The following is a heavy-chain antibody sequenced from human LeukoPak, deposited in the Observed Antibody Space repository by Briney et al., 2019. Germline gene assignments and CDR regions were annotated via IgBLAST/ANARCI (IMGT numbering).Heavy chain of an antibody. CDR2: ISSNGGST. Sequence: GGSLRLSCSASGFTFSSYAIHWVRQAPGKGLEYVSAISSNGGSTYYADSVKGRFTISRDNSKNTLYLQMSSLRAEDTAVYYCVKEIGGVIAFDIWGQGTMVTVSS. CDR1: GFTFSSYA. J-gene: IGHJ3*02. D-gene: IGHD2-21*01. CDR3: VKEIGGVIAFDI. V-gene: IGHV3-64D*06.